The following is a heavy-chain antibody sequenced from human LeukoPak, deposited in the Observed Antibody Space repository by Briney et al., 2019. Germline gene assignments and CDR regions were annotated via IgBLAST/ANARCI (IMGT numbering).Heavy chain of an antibody. D-gene: IGHD3-10*01. V-gene: IGHV3-33*01. CDR1: GFTFSSYG. Sequence: GGSLRLSCAASGFTFSSYGMHWVRQAPGKGLEWVAAIWYDGSNKYYADSVKGRFTISRDNSKNALYLQMNSLRAEDTAVYYCARAHYYYGSGSGELDYWGQGTLVTVSS. CDR3: ARAHYYYGSGSGELDY. J-gene: IGHJ4*02. CDR2: IWYDGSNK.